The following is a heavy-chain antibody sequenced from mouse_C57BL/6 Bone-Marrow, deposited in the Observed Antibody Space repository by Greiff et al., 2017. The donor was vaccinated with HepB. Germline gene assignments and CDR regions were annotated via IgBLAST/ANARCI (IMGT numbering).Heavy chain of an antibody. V-gene: IGHV1-81*01. Sequence: VNVVESGAELARPGASVKLSCKASGYTFTSYGISWVKQRTGQGLEWIGEIYPRSGNTYYNEKFKGKATLTADKSSSTAYMELRSLTSEDSAVYFCARRGVTKGFAYWGQGTLVTVSA. J-gene: IGHJ3*01. CDR2: IYPRSGNT. CDR3: ARRGVTKGFAY. CDR1: GYTFTSYG. D-gene: IGHD2-2*01.